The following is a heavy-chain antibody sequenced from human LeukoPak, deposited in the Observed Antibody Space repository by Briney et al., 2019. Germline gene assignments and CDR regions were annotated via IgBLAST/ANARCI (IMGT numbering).Heavy chain of an antibody. V-gene: IGHV3-53*01. CDR1: GYTVSSHY. CDR3: ATHDWFDP. Sequence: GGSLRLSCAVSGYTVSSHYMSWVRQAPGKGLEWVSVIYSGGNTYYADSVKGRFTISRDNSKNTLYLQMNSLRAEDTAVYYCATHDWFDPWGQGTLVTASS. CDR2: IYSGGNT. J-gene: IGHJ5*02.